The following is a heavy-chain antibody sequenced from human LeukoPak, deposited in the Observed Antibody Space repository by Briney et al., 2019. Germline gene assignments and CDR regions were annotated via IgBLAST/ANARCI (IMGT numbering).Heavy chain of an antibody. V-gene: IGHV4-39*07. D-gene: IGHD3-10*01. J-gene: IGHJ6*03. CDR1: GGSISSSSYY. CDR2: IYYSGST. CDR3: ARDSPMGGAYYYYYMDV. Sequence: SETLSLTCTVSGGSISSSSYYWGWIRQPPGKGLEWIGSIYYSGSTYYNPSLKSRVTISVDTSKNQFSLKLSSVTAADTAVYHCARDSPMGGAYYYYYMDVWGKGTTVTVSS.